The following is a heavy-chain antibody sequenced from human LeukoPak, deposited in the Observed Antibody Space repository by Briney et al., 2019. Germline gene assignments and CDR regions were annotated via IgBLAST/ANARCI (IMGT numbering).Heavy chain of an antibody. CDR3: AKRPRDSSGYYLGAFDG. CDR1: GSTFSTYA. D-gene: IGHD3-22*01. V-gene: IGHV3-23*01. Sequence: PGGSLRLSCTASGSTFSTYAMTWVRQAPGKGLDWVSGIGASGADTYYADSAKGRFTVSRDNSKNTLYLQMSSLRADDTAVYFCAKRPRDSSGYYLGAFDGWGQGTTVTVSS. J-gene: IGHJ3*01. CDR2: IGASGADT.